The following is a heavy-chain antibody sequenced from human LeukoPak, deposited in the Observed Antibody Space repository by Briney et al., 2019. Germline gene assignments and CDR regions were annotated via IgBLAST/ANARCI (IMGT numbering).Heavy chain of an antibody. V-gene: IGHV1-69*05. J-gene: IGHJ4*02. D-gene: IGHD5-24*01. CDR3: GRGRWLQPWGYFDY. Sequence: GASVKVSCKASGGTFSSYAISWVRQAPGQGLEWMGGIIPIFGTANYAQKFQGRVTITTDESTSTAYMELSSLRSEDTAVYYCGRGRWLQPWGYFDYWGQGTLVTVSS. CDR2: IIPIFGTA. CDR1: GGTFSSYA.